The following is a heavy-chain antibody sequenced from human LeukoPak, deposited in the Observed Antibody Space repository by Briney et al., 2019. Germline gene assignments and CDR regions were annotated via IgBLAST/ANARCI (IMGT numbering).Heavy chain of an antibody. CDR2: INHSGST. CDR3: ARGVVPAALNPISPYYYYYVDV. CDR1: GGSFSGYY. J-gene: IGHJ6*03. D-gene: IGHD2-2*01. Sequence: PSETLSLTCAVYGGSFSGYYWSWIRQPPGKGLEWIGEINHSGSTNYNPSLKSRVTISVDTSKNQFSLKLSSVTAADTAVYYCARGVVPAALNPISPYYYYYVDVWGKGTTVTVSS. V-gene: IGHV4-34*01.